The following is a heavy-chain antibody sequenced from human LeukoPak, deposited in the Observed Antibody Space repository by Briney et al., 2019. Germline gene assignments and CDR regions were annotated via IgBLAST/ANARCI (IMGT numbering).Heavy chain of an antibody. CDR1: GFTFSSYG. CDR3: ARASVGWYYGMDV. J-gene: IGHJ6*02. D-gene: IGHD2-15*01. CDR2: IWYDGSNK. Sequence: GGSLRLSCAASGFTFSSYGMHWVRQAPGKGLEWVAVIWYDGSNKYYADSVKGRFTISRDNSKNTLYLQMNSLRAEDTAVYYCARASVGWYYGMDVWGQGTTVTVSS. V-gene: IGHV3-33*01.